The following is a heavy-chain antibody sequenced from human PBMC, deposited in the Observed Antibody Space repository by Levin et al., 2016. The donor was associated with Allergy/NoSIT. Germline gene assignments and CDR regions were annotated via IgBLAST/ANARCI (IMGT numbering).Heavy chain of an antibody. CDR1: GFSLSTSGMC. CDR2: IDWDDDK. V-gene: IGHV2-70*01. J-gene: IGHJ4*02. CDR3: ARIVYSSGWGDPEYYFDY. Sequence: SGPTLVKPTQTLTLTCTFSGFSLSTSGMCVSWIRQPPGKALEWLALIDWDDDKYYSTSLKTRLTISKDTSKNQVVLTMTNMDPVDTATYYCARIVYSSGWGDPEYYFDYWGQGTLVTVSS. D-gene: IGHD6-19*01.